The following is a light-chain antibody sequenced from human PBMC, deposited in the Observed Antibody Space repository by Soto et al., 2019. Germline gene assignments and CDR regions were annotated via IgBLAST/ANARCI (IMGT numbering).Light chain of an antibody. J-gene: IGKJ2*01. CDR1: QTVSSGH. CDR3: QQYVSSPYT. CDR2: GGT. V-gene: IGKV3-20*01. Sequence: EVVLTQSPATLSLSPGERATLSCRARQTVSSGHLAWYQQKPGQAPRLLISGGTSRATGIPDRFSGSGSGTDFTLTVSRLEPEDFAVYYCQQYVSSPYTFGQGTKLEIK.